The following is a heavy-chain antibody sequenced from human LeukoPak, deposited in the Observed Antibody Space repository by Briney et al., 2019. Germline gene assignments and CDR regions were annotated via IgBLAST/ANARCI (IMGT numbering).Heavy chain of an antibody. J-gene: IGHJ4*02. V-gene: IGHV3-48*01. CDR3: ARDLSRGDIVGVPSALFDY. CDR2: ISSSSSTI. CDR1: GFTFSSHS. Sequence: GGSLRLSCAVSGFTFSSHSMNWVRQAPGKGLEWVSYISSSSSTIYYADSVKGRFTISRDNAKNSLHLQMNSLRAEDTAVYYCARDLSRGDIVGVPSALFDYWGQGTLVTVSS. D-gene: IGHD2-2*01.